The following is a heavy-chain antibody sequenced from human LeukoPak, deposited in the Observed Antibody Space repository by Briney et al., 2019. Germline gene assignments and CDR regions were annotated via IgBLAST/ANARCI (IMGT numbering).Heavy chain of an antibody. CDR2: ITSSSSTI. J-gene: IGHJ4*02. CDR3: ARPRYYYDSSGYRHFDC. Sequence: PGGSLRLSCAASGFTFSSYSMNWVRQAPGKGLEWVSYITSSSSTIYYADSVKGRFTISRDNAKNSLYLQMNSLRDEDTAVYYCARPRYYYDSSGYRHFDCWGQGTLVTVSS. CDR1: GFTFSSYS. V-gene: IGHV3-48*02. D-gene: IGHD3-22*01.